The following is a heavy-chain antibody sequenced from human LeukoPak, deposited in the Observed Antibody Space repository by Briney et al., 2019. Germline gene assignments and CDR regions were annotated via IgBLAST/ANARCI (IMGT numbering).Heavy chain of an antibody. D-gene: IGHD3-22*01. CDR3: AKDSLPMIVVVITYYFDY. V-gene: IGHV3-30*02. CDR1: GFTFSGSA. J-gene: IGHJ4*02. CDR2: IRYDGSNK. Sequence: GGSLRLSCAGSGFTFSGSAIHWVRQAPGKGLEWVAFIRYDGSNKYYADSVKGRFTISRDNSKNTLYLQMNSLRAEDTAVYYCAKDSLPMIVVVITYYFDYWGQGTLVTVSS.